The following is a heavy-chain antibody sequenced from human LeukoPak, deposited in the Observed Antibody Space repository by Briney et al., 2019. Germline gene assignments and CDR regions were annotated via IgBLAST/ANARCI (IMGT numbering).Heavy chain of an antibody. CDR2: IRYDGSNK. J-gene: IGHJ5*02. Sequence: GGSLRLSCAASGFTFSSYGMHWVRQAPGKGLEWVAFIRYDGSNKYYADSVKGRFTISRDNSKNTLYLQMNSLRAEDTAVYYCAKILGYCSSTSCLRGNWFDPWGQGTLVTVSS. V-gene: IGHV3-30*02. D-gene: IGHD2-2*01. CDR1: GFTFSSYG. CDR3: AKILGYCSSTSCLRGNWFDP.